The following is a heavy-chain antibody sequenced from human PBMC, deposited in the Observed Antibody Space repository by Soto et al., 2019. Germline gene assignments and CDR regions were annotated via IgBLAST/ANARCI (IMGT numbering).Heavy chain of an antibody. CDR3: ARHLVVVVAATAADSYYYYGRDV. J-gene: IGHJ6*02. D-gene: IGHD2-15*01. V-gene: IGHV5-10-1*01. Sequence: GESLKISCKGSGYSFTSYWISWVRQMPGKGLEWMGRIDPSDSYTNYSPSFQGHVTISADKSISTAYLQWSSLKASDTAMYYCARHLVVVVAATAADSYYYYGRDVWGQGTTVAVCS. CDR1: GYSFTSYW. CDR2: IDPSDSYT.